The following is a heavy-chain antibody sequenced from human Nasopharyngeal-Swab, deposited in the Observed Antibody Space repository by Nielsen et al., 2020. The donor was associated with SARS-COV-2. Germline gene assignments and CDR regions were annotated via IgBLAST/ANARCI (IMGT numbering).Heavy chain of an antibody. D-gene: IGHD3-22*01. J-gene: IGHJ4*02. Sequence: SETLSLTCTVSGASITDNNYYWAWIRQPPGKGLEWIGSITYRGPTFYNPSLKSRVSISVDASQNQFSLNLWSVTAADTAVFYCARHSRVTTVVVVTLFDYWGQGTLVTVSS. CDR3: ARHSRVTTVVVVTLFDY. CDR2: ITYRGPT. CDR1: GASITDNNYY. V-gene: IGHV4-39*01.